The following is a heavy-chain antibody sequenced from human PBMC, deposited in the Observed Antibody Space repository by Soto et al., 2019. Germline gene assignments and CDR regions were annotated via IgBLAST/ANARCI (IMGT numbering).Heavy chain of an antibody. CDR3: ARVVPGAEAWFGP. Sequence: ASVKVSCKTSGYTFSNYGITWVRQAPGQPLEWLGWISLYSDGTSYAQKFRGRVSMTTDTSTTSAYMELRSLRSDDTTVYYCARVVPGAEAWFGPWGQGTLVTVSS. J-gene: IGHJ5*02. CDR1: GYTFSNYG. CDR2: ISLYSDGT. V-gene: IGHV1-18*01.